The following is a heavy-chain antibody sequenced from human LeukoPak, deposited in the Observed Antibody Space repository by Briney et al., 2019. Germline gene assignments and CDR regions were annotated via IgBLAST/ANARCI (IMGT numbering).Heavy chain of an antibody. J-gene: IGHJ4*02. CDR2: ISRSGGNT. Sequence: GGSLRLSCAASGFSFSSLAMTWVRQAPGKGLECVSGISRSGGNTYYADSVKGRFTISRDNAKNTLYLQMNSLRAEDTAVYYWATVRTLGAGGTADSWGQGTLVIVSS. CDR1: GFSFSSLA. D-gene: IGHD6-13*01. V-gene: IGHV3-23*01. CDR3: ATVRTLGAGGTADS.